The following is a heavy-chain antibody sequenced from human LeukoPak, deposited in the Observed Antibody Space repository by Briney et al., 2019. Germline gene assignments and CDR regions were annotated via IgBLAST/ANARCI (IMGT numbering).Heavy chain of an antibody. CDR3: AREGDQGYFDY. J-gene: IGHJ4*02. D-gene: IGHD3-16*01. V-gene: IGHV4-59*01. Sequence: SETLSLTCAVYGGSFSGYYWSWIRQPPGKGLEWIGYIYYSGSTNYNPSLKSRVTISVDTSKNQFSLKLSSVTAADTAVYYCAREGDQGYFDYWGQGTLVTVSS. CDR2: IYYSGST. CDR1: GGSFSGYY.